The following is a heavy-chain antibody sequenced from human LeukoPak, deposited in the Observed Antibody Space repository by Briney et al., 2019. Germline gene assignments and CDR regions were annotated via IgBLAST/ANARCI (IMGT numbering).Heavy chain of an antibody. CDR3: ARATSGYDFWSGYYTDY. CDR2: IYYSGST. D-gene: IGHD3-3*01. J-gene: IGHJ4*02. Sequence: SQTLSLTCTVSGGSISSGGYYWSWIRQHPGKGLEWIGYIYYSGSTYYNPSLKSRVTISVDTSKNQFSLKLSSVTAADTAVYYCARATSGYDFWSGYYTDYWGQGTLVTVSS. CDR1: GGSISSGGYY. V-gene: IGHV4-30-4*08.